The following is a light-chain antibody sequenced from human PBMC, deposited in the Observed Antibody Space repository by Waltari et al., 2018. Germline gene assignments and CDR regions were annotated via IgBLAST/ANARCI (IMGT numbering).Light chain of an antibody. CDR2: GGS. V-gene: IGLV2-23*01. CDR3: YSYAGSSTWV. CDR1: SGDVGGYKV. J-gene: IGLJ3*02. Sequence: QSALTQPASVSGSPGPSITIPCTGTSGDVGGYKVVSWYQRHPGKVPKLIIYGGSKRPSGIADRFSGSKSGNTASLTISGLQTEDEAEYYCYSYAGSSTWVFGGGAQLTVV.